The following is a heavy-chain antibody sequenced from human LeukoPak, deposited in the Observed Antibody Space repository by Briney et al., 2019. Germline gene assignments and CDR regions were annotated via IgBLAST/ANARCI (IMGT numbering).Heavy chain of an antibody. J-gene: IGHJ1*01. D-gene: IGHD3-10*01. CDR2: SYYSGST. CDR1: GGSISSYY. V-gene: IGHV4-59*01. CDR3: ARIGGVFHH. Sequence: SETLSLTCTVSGGSISSYYWSWIRQPPGKGLEWIGYSYYSGSTNYKPSLKSRLTISTDASKNHFSLRLTSVTPADTAVYYCARIGGVFHHWGQGTLVTVSS.